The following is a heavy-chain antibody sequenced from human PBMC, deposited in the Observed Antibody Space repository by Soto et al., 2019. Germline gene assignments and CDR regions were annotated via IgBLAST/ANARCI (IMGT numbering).Heavy chain of an antibody. J-gene: IGHJ4*02. D-gene: IGHD3-16*01. CDR2: INQDGSER. Sequence: EVQLVESGGGLVQPGGSLRLPCAASGFTFSTYWMTWVRQPPGKGLEWVASINQDGSERYYVDSVRGRFTISRDNTQNSQYLQINTLRAEDTGLYISVCGGNFFVYWGQGTLVTVSP. CDR3: VCGGNFFVY. V-gene: IGHV3-7*01. CDR1: GFTFSTYW.